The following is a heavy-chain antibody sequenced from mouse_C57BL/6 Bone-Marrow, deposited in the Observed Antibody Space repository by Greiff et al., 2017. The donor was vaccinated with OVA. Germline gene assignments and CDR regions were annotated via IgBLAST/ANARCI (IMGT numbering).Heavy chain of an antibody. Sequence: EVQVVESGGGLVQPGGSLSLSCAASGFTFTDYYMSWVRQPPGKALEWLGFIRNKANGYTTEYSASVKGRFTISRDNSQSILYLQMNALRAEDSATYYCAKGDWDYFDYWGQGTTLTVSS. V-gene: IGHV7-3*03. CDR2: IRNKANGYTT. D-gene: IGHD4-1*01. CDR1: GFTFTDYY. J-gene: IGHJ2*01. CDR3: AKGDWDYFDY.